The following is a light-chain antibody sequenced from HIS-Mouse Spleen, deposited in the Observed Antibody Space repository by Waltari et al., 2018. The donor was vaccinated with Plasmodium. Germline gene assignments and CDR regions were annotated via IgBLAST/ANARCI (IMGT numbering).Light chain of an antibody. CDR2: GAS. Sequence: EIVMTQSPATMSVSPGDRATLSCRASQSFSSNLAWYQQKPGQAPRLLIYGASTRATGIPARFSGSGSGTEFTLTISSLQSEDFAVYYCQQYNNWSFTFGP. CDR3: QQYNNWSFT. V-gene: IGKV3-15*01. CDR1: QSFSSN. J-gene: IGKJ3*01.